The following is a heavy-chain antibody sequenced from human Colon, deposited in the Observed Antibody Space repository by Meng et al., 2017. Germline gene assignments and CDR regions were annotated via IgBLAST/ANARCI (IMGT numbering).Heavy chain of an antibody. D-gene: IGHD6-13*01. J-gene: IGHJ4*02. CDR2: ISAYNGNT. CDR3: ARVQSISWEYYFDY. V-gene: IGHV1-18*01. Sequence: ASVKVSCKGSGYTFTSYDIYWVRQAPGQGLEWMGWISAYNGNTNYAQKVQGRVTMTTDTSTSTAYMELRSLRSDDTAVYYCARVQSISWEYYFDYWGQGTLVTVSS. CDR1: GYTFTSYD.